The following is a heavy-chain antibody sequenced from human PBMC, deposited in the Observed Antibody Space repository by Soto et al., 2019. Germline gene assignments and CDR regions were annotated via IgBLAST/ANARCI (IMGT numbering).Heavy chain of an antibody. CDR2: IYPGDSDT. V-gene: IGHV5-51*01. CDR1: GYSFTSYW. D-gene: IGHD5-12*01. J-gene: IGHJ5*02. CDR3: ARQAVATTNWRPNWFDP. Sequence: GESLKISCKGSGYSFTSYWIGWVRQMPGKGLEWMGIIYPGDSDTRYSPSFQGQVTISADKSISTAYLQWSSLKASDTAMYYCARQAVATTNWRPNWFDPWGQGTLVTISS.